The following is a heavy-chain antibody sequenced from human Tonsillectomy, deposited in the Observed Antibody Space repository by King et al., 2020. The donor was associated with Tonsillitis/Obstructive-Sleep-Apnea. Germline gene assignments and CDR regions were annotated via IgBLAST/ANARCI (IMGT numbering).Heavy chain of an antibody. CDR2: IYHSGST. CDR1: GGSISSGGYS. CDR3: ARSDDLGDGSGGYGMDV. Sequence: QLQESGSGLVKPSQTLSLTCAVSGGSISSGGYSWSWIRQPPGKGLEWIGYIYHSGSTYYNPSLKSRVTITVDRSKNQFSLNLSSVTAADTAVYYCARSDDLGDGSGGYGMDVWGQGTTVTVSS. V-gene: IGHV4-30-2*01. J-gene: IGHJ6*02. D-gene: IGHD3-10*01.